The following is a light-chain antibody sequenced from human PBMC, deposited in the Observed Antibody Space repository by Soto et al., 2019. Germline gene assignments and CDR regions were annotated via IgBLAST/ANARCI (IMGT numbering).Light chain of an antibody. CDR3: SSYAGSDDFV. V-gene: IGLV2-8*01. CDR1: SSDVGYYDY. J-gene: IGLJ1*01. Sequence: QSALTQPPSASGFPGQSVTISCTGTSSDVGYYDYVSWYQQHPGKDPKLVIYEVTKWPSGVPDRVSASKSGNTASLTVSGFRAEDEANYYCSSYAGSDDFVFGSGTKMTVL. CDR2: EVT.